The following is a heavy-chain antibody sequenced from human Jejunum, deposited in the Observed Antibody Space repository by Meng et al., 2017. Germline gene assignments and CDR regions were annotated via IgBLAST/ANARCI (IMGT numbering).Heavy chain of an antibody. J-gene: IGHJ4*02. Sequence: GESLKISCQGSGYSFNTYWIGWVRQMPGKGLEWIGIINPGDSDTQDSPSFQGQVTISADKSITTVYLQWSSLKATETAMHYCGGRPRDVAYYDDSGFDWGQGTLVTVSS. V-gene: IGHV5-51*01. CDR1: GYSFNTYW. CDR2: INPGDSDT. D-gene: IGHD3-22*01. CDR3: GGRPRDVAYYDDSGFD.